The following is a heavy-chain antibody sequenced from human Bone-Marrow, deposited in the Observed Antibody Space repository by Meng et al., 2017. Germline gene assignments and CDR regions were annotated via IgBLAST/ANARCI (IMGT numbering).Heavy chain of an antibody. D-gene: IGHD3-22*01. Sequence: ASVKVSCKASGYTFTSYDINWVRQATGQGLEWMGWMNPNSGNTGYAQKFQGRVTITTDESTSTAYMELSSLRSEDTAVYYCAGLTYYYDSSGYSQSNWGQGTLVTVSS. CDR2: MNPNSGNT. J-gene: IGHJ4*02. V-gene: IGHV1-8*01. CDR1: GYTFTSYD. CDR3: AGLTYYYDSSGYSQSN.